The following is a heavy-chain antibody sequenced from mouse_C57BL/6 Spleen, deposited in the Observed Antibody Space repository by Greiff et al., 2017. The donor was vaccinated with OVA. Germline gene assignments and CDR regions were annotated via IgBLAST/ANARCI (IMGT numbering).Heavy chain of an antibody. CDR2: ISSGGSYT. D-gene: IGHD2-2*01. Sequence: EVKLMESGGDLVKPGGSLKLSCAASGFTFSSYGMSWVRQTPDKRLEWVATISSGGSYTYYPDSVKGRFTSSRDNAKNTLYLQMSSLKSEDTAMYYCARNGSFAYWGQGTLVTVSA. CDR3: ARNGSFAY. J-gene: IGHJ3*01. CDR1: GFTFSSYG. V-gene: IGHV5-6*01.